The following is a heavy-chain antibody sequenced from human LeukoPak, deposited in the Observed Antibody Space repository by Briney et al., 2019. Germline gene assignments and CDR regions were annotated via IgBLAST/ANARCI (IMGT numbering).Heavy chain of an antibody. CDR1: EGTFSSYA. D-gene: IGHD5-18*01. Sequence: SVKVSCKASEGTFSSYAISWVRQAPGQGLEWMGGIIPIFGTANYAQKFQGRVTITADESTSTAYMELSSLRSEDTAVYYCARGGAGIQLWPNYYFDYWGQGTLVTVSS. V-gene: IGHV1-69*13. J-gene: IGHJ4*02. CDR3: ARGGAGIQLWPNYYFDY. CDR2: IIPIFGTA.